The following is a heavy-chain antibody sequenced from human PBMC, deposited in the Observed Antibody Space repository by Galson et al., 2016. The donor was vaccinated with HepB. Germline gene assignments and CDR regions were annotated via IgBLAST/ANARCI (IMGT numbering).Heavy chain of an antibody. CDR2: IHSIGST. D-gene: IGHD2-8*01. J-gene: IGHJ4*02. V-gene: IGHV4-59*01. Sequence: SETLSLTCTVSGGSINGYFWSWIRQPPEKGLEWVGWIHSIGSTQYNPPLGSRVTISLDTSKNQFSLRLTSVTAADTAVYYCARYRCPNGVCDGYHSWGQGTLVTVSS. CDR1: GGSINGYF. CDR3: ARYRCPNGVCDGYHS.